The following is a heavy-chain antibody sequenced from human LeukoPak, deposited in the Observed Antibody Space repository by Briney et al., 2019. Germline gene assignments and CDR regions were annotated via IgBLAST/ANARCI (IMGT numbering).Heavy chain of an antibody. Sequence: ASVKVSCKTFGYTFTDYYIHWIRQAPGQGLEWMGWISPDTGVTTSAQNFEGRVTLTWDTSITSTFMELTNLRPDDTAVYYCARGAKQYWGQGTLVTVSS. CDR3: ARGAKQY. J-gene: IGHJ4*02. D-gene: IGHD4/OR15-4a*01. CDR1: GYTFTDYY. CDR2: ISPDTGVT. V-gene: IGHV1-2*02.